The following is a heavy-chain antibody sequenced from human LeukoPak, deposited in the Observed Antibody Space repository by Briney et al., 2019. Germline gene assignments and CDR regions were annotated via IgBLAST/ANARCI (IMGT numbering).Heavy chain of an antibody. J-gene: IGHJ3*02. CDR1: GGTFSSYA. Sequence: SVKVSCKASGGTFSSYAISWVRQAPGQGLEWMGGIIPIFGTASYAQKFQGRVTITADESTSTAYMELSSLRSEDTAVYYCASTVGTMIVVVNAFDIWGQGTMVTVSS. CDR3: ASTVGTMIVVVNAFDI. V-gene: IGHV1-69*01. CDR2: IIPIFGTA. D-gene: IGHD3-22*01.